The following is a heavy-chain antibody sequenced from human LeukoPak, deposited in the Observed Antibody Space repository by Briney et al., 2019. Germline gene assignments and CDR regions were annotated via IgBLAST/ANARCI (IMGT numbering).Heavy chain of an antibody. CDR1: GASISGSSYF. CDR3: ARHGGTGIRNVDY. Sequence: SETLSLTCTVSGASISGSSYFWGWIRQPPGKGLEWIGSIYYSGSTYYNPSLKSRVTTSVDTSMNQFSLKLSSATAADTAKYYCARHGGTGIRNVDYWGQGILVTVSS. D-gene: IGHD3-16*01. J-gene: IGHJ4*02. CDR2: IYYSGST. V-gene: IGHV4-39*01.